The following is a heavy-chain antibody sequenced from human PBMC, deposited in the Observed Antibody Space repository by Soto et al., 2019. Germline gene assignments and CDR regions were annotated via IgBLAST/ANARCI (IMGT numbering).Heavy chain of an antibody. Sequence: PSETLSLTCAVYGGSFSGYYWSWIRQPPGKGLEWIGEINHSGSTYYNPSLKSRVTISVDTSKNQFSLKLSSVTAADTAVYYCARQRWDCSSTSCSWFDPWGQGTLVTVSS. CDR2: INHSGST. CDR3: ARQRWDCSSTSCSWFDP. D-gene: IGHD2-2*01. V-gene: IGHV4-34*01. J-gene: IGHJ5*02. CDR1: GGSFSGYY.